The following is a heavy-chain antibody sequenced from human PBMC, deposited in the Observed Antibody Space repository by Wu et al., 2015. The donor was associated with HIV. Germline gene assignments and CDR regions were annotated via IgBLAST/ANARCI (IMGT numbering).Heavy chain of an antibody. CDR3: ARDRTYQQLVQPTNLTKTGNFDL. Sequence: QVQLVQSEAEVKKPGASVKVSCKASGYTFTKYGISWVRQAPGQGLEWVGWISAYNGNTNYAQKFQDRVTMTTDTSTSTVYMEVRSLRSDDTAIYYCARDRTYQQLVQPTNLTKTGNFDLVGRGHLVTVSS. D-gene: IGHD6-13*01. CDR1: GYTFTKYG. V-gene: IGHV1-18*01. J-gene: IGHJ2*01. CDR2: ISAYNGNT.